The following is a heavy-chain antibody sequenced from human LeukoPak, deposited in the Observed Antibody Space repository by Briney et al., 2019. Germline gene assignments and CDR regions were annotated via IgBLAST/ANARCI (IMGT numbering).Heavy chain of an antibody. V-gene: IGHV1-18*01. Sequence: ASVKVSCKASGYTFTSYGISWVRQAPGQGLEWMGWINTDNGNTNYAQKLQGRVTMTTDTSTSTAYMELRTLRSDDTAVYYCAREVGQYSSGWLSSEFHFDYWGQGTLVTVSS. CDR2: INTDNGNT. CDR3: AREVGQYSSGWLSSEFHFDY. J-gene: IGHJ4*02. CDR1: GYTFTSYG. D-gene: IGHD6-19*01.